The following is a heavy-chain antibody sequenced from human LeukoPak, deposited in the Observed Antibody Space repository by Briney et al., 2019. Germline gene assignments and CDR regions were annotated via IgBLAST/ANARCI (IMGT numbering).Heavy chain of an antibody. V-gene: IGHV3-48*03. CDR1: GFTFSSYE. J-gene: IGHJ4*02. CDR2: ISSGGTTI. CDR3: ARDVGCSGGSCYSHFDY. Sequence: GGSLRLSCAASGFTFSSYEMHWVRQAPGKGLEWVSYISSGGTTIYYADSVKGRFTISRDNAKNSLYLQMNSLRAEDTATYYCARDVGCSGGSCYSHFDYWGQGTLVTVSS. D-gene: IGHD2-15*01.